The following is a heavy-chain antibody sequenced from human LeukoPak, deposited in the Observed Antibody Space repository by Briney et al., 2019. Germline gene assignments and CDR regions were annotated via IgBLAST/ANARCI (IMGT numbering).Heavy chain of an antibody. V-gene: IGHV1-8*02. CDR2: MNPNSGNT. J-gene: IGHJ4*02. D-gene: IGHD5-18*01. Sequence: ASVKVSCKASGYTFTSYGISWVRQAPGQGLEWMGWMNPNSGNTGYAQKFQGRVTMTRNTSISTAYMELSSLRSEDTAVYYCAIGYSYGPGTHYFDYWGQGTLVTVSS. CDR1: GYTFTSYG. CDR3: AIGYSYGPGTHYFDY.